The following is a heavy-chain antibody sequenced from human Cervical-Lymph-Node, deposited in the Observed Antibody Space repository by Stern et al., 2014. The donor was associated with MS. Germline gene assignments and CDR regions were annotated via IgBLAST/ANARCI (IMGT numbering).Heavy chain of an antibody. CDR2: LNPNGKNT. J-gene: IGHJ4*02. CDR3: AADPSTGGGP. CDR1: GFAFSYYG. D-gene: IGHD1-1*01. Sequence: EVHLVESGGGLVQPGGSLRLSCAASGFAFSYYGMSWVRQAPGKGLAWVSTLNPNGKNTHYADSVEGRFAISRDISKNTLYLQMNSLTVEDTATYYCAADPSTGGGPWGQGTLVTVSS. V-gene: IGHV3-23*04.